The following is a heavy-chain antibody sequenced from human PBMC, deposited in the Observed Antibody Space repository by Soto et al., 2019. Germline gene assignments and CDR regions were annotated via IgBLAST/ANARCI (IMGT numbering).Heavy chain of an antibody. CDR1: GFTFSSYA. V-gene: IGHV3-23*01. CDR2: ISGTGAST. Sequence: PGGSLRLSCAASGFTFSSYAMTWVRQAPGKGLEWVSGISGTGASTYYADSVKGRFTISRDNSKNTLYLQLNSLRAEDTAVYYCAKPCLMNWNYLSEFDYWGQGTLVTVSS. D-gene: IGHD1-7*01. CDR3: AKPCLMNWNYLSEFDY. J-gene: IGHJ4*02.